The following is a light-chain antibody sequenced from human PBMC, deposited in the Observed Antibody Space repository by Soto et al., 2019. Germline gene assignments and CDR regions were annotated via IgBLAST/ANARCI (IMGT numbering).Light chain of an antibody. CDR3: QQYDTSPPTYA. V-gene: IGKV3-20*01. Sequence: EVVLTQSPGTLSLSPGERVTLSCRTSQSVRSTFLAWYQQKPGQAPRLLIYGASTRATGIPDRFSGSGSGTDFTVPISRLEPEDSAVYYCQQYDTSPPTYAFGQGTKLEIK. J-gene: IGKJ2*01. CDR2: GAS. CDR1: QSVRSTF.